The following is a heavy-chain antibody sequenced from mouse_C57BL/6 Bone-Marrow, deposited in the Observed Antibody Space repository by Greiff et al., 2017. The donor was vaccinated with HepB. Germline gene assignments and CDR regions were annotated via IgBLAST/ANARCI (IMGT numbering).Heavy chain of an antibody. CDR1: GYTFTDYE. D-gene: IGHD6-2*01. J-gene: IGHJ2*01. CDR2: IDPDTGGT. Sequence: QVQLQQSGAELVRPGASVTLSCKASGYTFTDYEMHWVKQTPVHGLEWIGAIDPDTGGTAYNQKFKGKAILTADKSSSTAYMELRSLTSEDSAVYYCTTLVGYYFDYWGQGTTLTVSS. V-gene: IGHV1-15*01. CDR3: TTLVGYYFDY.